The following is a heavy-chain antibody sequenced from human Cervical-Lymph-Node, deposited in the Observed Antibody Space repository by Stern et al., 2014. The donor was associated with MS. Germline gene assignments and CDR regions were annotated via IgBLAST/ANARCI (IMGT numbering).Heavy chain of an antibody. Sequence: VQLVQSGTEMKTPGASVKVSCKASGYTFSDFYIHWVRQAPGQGFEWMGWINPKNGGTTYPQKFQGRVTVTRDTSISTVFMELSRLTSDDTAVYYCARVRGLSVWGQGTTVTVSS. CDR2: INPKNGGT. J-gene: IGHJ6*02. CDR1: GYTFSDFY. CDR3: ARVRGLSV. V-gene: IGHV1-2*02. D-gene: IGHD3-16*01.